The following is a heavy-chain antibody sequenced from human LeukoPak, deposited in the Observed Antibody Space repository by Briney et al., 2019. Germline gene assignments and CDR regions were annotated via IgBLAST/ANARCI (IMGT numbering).Heavy chain of an antibody. Sequence: KPSETLSLTCSVSGDSVSRSDSYWDWIRQPPGKGLEWIGTIYYSGRTYYSPSLKSRVTMSVDPSNNQFSLNLRSVTAADTALHYCARRRYYDGSGYLEWGQGTLLSVSS. D-gene: IGHD3-22*01. CDR3: ARRRYYDGSGYLE. CDR2: IYYSGRT. J-gene: IGHJ1*01. CDR1: GDSVSRSDSY. V-gene: IGHV4-39*01.